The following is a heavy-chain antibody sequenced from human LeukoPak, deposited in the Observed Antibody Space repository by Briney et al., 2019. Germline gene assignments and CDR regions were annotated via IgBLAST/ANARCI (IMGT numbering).Heavy chain of an antibody. J-gene: IGHJ5*02. D-gene: IGHD6-13*01. Sequence: SETLSLTCTVSGGSISSSSYYWGWIRQPPGKGLEWIGSIYYSGSTYYNPSLKSRVTISVDTSKNQFSLKLSSVTAADTAGYYCARISIAAATDNWFDPWGQGTLVTVSS. CDR3: ARISIAAATDNWFDP. CDR2: IYYSGST. V-gene: IGHV4-39*07. CDR1: GGSISSSSYY.